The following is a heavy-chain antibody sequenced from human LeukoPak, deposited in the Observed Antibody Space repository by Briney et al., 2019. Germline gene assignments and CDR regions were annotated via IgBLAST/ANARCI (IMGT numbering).Heavy chain of an antibody. D-gene: IGHD6-13*01. V-gene: IGHV3-7*01. Sequence: GGSLRLSCAASRFTLSNYWMSWVRQAPGKGLEWVANIKQDGSETYYVDSVKGRFTISRDNAKNSLSLQMNSLRAEDTAVYYCARDEQLVEDYWGQGTLVTVSS. J-gene: IGHJ4*02. CDR2: IKQDGSET. CDR1: RFTLSNYW. CDR3: ARDEQLVEDY.